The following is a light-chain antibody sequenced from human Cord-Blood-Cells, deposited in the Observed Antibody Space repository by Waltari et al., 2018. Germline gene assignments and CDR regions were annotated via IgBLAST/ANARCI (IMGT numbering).Light chain of an antibody. CDR2: KAS. CDR1: QSISSW. CDR3: QQYNSYWT. J-gene: IGKJ1*01. Sequence: DIQMTQSPSTLSASVGDRVTITCRASQSISSWLAWYQQKPGKAPKLLIYKASSLESGVPSRFSGRVSGTEFTLTISSLQPDDFATYYCQQYNSYWTFGQGTKVEIK. V-gene: IGKV1-5*03.